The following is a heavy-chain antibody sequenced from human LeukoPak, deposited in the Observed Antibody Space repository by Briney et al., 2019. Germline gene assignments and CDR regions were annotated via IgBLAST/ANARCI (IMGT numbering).Heavy chain of an antibody. CDR2: INSDGINT. CDR1: GFTFSNYW. D-gene: IGHD6-13*01. J-gene: IGHJ4*02. Sequence: GGSLRLSCAASGFTFSNYWMHWVRQAPGKGLVWVSRINSDGINTSYADSVKGRFTISRDNAKNTLNLQMNSLRVEDTAVYYCARAQLAWDAANWGQGTLVTVSS. CDR3: ARAQLAWDAAN. V-gene: IGHV3-74*01.